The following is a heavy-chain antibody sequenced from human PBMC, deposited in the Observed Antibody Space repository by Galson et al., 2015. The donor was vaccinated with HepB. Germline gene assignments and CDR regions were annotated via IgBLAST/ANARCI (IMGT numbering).Heavy chain of an antibody. J-gene: IGHJ4*02. CDR3: AAAPKAGTRPAAYDY. V-gene: IGHV1-58*01. CDR1: GFTFTSSA. D-gene: IGHD6-13*01. CDR2: IVVGSGNT. Sequence: SVKVSCKASGFTFTSSAVQWVRQARGQRLEWIGWIVVGSGNTNYAQKFQERVTITRDMSTSTAYMELSSLRSEDTAVYYCAAAPKAGTRPAAYDYRGQGTLVTVSS.